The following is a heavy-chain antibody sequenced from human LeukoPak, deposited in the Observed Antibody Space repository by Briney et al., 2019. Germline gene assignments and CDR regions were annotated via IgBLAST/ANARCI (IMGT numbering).Heavy chain of an antibody. CDR3: AAGSGSAGFDP. CDR2: ITPSSDTI. J-gene: IGHJ5*02. D-gene: IGHD3-10*01. Sequence: PGGSLRLSCAASGFTFSSYSMNWVRQAPGKGLEWVSYITPSSDTIYYADSVKGRFTISRDNAKNSLFLQMNSLRAEDTAVYYCAAGSGSAGFDPWGQGTLVTVSS. V-gene: IGHV3-48*01. CDR1: GFTFSSYS.